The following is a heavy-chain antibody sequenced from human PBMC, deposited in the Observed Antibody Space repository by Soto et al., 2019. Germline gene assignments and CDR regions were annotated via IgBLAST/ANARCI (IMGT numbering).Heavy chain of an antibody. CDR1: GGTFSSYA. J-gene: IGHJ5*02. CDR2: IIPIFGTA. V-gene: IGHV1-69*06. CDR3: ATLSYYYDSSGYYRTGNWFDP. Sequence: ASVKVSCKASGGTFSSYAISWVRQAPGQGLEWMGGIIPIFGTANYAQKFQGRVTITADTSTDTAYMELSSLRSEDTAVYYCATLSYYYDSSGYYRTGNWFDPWGQGTLVTVSS. D-gene: IGHD3-22*01.